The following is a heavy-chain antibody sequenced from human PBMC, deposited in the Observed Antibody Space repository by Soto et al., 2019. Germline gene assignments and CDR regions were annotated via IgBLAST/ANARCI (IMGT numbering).Heavy chain of an antibody. J-gene: IGHJ4*02. D-gene: IGHD3-22*01. CDR1: GVSISSSNYY. CDR2: MDYNGNS. V-gene: IGHV4-39*01. Sequence: SETLSLTCTVSGVSISSSNYYWGWIRQPPGGGPEWIGSMDYNGNSYQNPSLKSRVTLSVDTSKSPFSLKLRSVTAADTAVYFCVRSAFGYYDTSGYPLTDSWGQGTLVTVSS. CDR3: VRSAFGYYDTSGYPLTDS.